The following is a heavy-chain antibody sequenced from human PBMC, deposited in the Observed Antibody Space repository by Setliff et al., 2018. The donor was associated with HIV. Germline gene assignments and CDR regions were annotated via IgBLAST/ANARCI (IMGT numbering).Heavy chain of an antibody. CDR2: IIPVVDAP. J-gene: IGHJ5*02. V-gene: IGHV1-69*06. CDR1: GGSFNILG. CDR3: ARLPMVRGTISVPFDP. D-gene: IGHD3-10*01. Sequence: GASVKVSCKASGGSFNILGFTWVRQAPGQGLEWVGGIIPVVDAPIYAQRFQGRVVITADKSTGTAYMQLSSLKFEDTAVYYCARLPMVRGTISVPFDPWGQGTLVTVSS.